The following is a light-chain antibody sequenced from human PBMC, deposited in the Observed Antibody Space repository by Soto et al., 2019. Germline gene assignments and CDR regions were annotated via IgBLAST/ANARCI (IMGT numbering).Light chain of an antibody. Sequence: QSALTQPASVSGSPGQSITISCTGTSSDVGGYNYVSWYQQHPGKAPKLMIYDVSNRPSGVSNRFSGSKSGNMASLTISGLQAEDEADYYCSSYTSSSTLFGTGTKLTVL. CDR3: SSYTSSSTL. J-gene: IGLJ1*01. V-gene: IGLV2-14*01. CDR2: DVS. CDR1: SSDVGGYNY.